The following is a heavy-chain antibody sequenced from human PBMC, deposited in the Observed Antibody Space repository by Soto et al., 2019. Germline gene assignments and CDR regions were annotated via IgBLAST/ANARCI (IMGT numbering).Heavy chain of an antibody. CDR3: AKEPLEAYCGGDCQYFQH. CDR1: GSTFDDYA. D-gene: IGHD2-21*02. V-gene: IGHV3-9*01. Sequence: PGGSLRLSCAASGSTFDDYAMHWVRQAPGKGLEWVSGISWNSGSIGYADSVKGRFTISRDNAKNSLYLQMNSLRAEDTALYYCAKEPLEAYCGGDCQYFQHWGQGTLVTVSS. J-gene: IGHJ1*01. CDR2: ISWNSGSI.